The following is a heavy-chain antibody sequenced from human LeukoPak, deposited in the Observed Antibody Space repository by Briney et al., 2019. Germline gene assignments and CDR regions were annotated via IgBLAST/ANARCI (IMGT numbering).Heavy chain of an antibody. V-gene: IGHV3-43*02. Sequence: GGSLRLSCAASGFTFDDYAMHWVRQAPGKGLEWVSLISGDGGSTYYADSVKGRFTISRDNSKKSLYLQMNSLRTEDTALYYCVRPLGWYISGWFDPWGQGTLVTVSS. J-gene: IGHJ5*02. CDR3: VRPLGWYISGWFDP. CDR1: GFTFDDYA. D-gene: IGHD6-19*01. CDR2: ISGDGGST.